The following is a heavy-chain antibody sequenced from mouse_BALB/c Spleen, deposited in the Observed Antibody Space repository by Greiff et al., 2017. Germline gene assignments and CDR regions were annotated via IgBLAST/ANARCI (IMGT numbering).Heavy chain of an antibody. CDR3: ARGLLHYYGSSYNWYFDV. V-gene: IGHV5-4*02. J-gene: IGHJ1*01. CDR2: ISDGGSYT. CDR1: GFTFSDYY. Sequence: EVQVVESGGGLVKPGGSLKLSCAASGFTFSDYYMYWVRQTPEKRLEWVATISDGGSYTYYPDSVKGRFTISRDNAKNNLYLQMSSLKSEDTAMYYCARGLLHYYGSSYNWYFDVWGAGTTVTVAS. D-gene: IGHD1-1*01.